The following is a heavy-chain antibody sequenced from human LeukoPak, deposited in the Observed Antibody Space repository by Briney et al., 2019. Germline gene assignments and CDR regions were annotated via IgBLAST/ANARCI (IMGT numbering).Heavy chain of an antibody. D-gene: IGHD3-22*01. V-gene: IGHV1-46*01. CDR2: INPSGGST. CDR1: GYTFTSYY. CDR3: AASHYYDSSGYYTSVPPDY. J-gene: IGHJ4*02. Sequence: ASVKVSCKASGYTFTSYYMHWVRQAPGQGLEWMGIINPSGGSTSYAQKFQGRVTITRDMSTSTAYMELSSLRSEDTAVYYCAASHYYDSSGYYTSVPPDYWGQGTLVTVSS.